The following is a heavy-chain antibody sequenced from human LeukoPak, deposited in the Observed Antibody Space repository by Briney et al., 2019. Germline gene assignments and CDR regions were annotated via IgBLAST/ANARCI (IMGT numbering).Heavy chain of an antibody. CDR2: IYSGGST. J-gene: IGHJ4*02. Sequence: GGSLRLSCAASGFTVSSNYMSWVRQAPGKGLEWVSVIYSGGSTYYADSVKGRFTISRDNAENSLYLQMNSLRVEDTAFYYCARDLAYSRLDYWGQGMLVTVSS. CDR1: GFTVSSNY. CDR3: ARDLAYSRLDY. V-gene: IGHV3-53*01. D-gene: IGHD5-18*01.